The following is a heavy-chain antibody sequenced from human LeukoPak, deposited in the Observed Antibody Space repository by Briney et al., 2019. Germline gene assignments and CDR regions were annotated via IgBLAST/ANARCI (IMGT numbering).Heavy chain of an antibody. Sequence: ASVKVSCKASGYTFTGYYMHWVRQAPGQGLEWMGWINPNSGGTKYAEKSQGRVTMTRDTSISTAYMELSRLRSDDTAVYYRARRGIGGAFDIWGQGTMVTVSS. D-gene: IGHD3-10*01. CDR1: GYTFTGYY. V-gene: IGHV1-2*02. J-gene: IGHJ3*02. CDR3: ARRGIGGAFDI. CDR2: INPNSGGT.